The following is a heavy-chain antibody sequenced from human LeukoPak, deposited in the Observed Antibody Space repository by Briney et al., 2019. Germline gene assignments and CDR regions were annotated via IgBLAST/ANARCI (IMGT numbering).Heavy chain of an antibody. CDR3: ARKYSSGWNFDY. CDR1: GYTFTGYY. D-gene: IGHD6-19*01. Sequence: GASVKVSCKGSGYTFTGYYMHWVRQAPGQGLEWMGWIYPNSGGTNYAQKFQGRVTMTRDTSISTAYMELSRLRSDDTAVYYCARKYSSGWNFDYWGQGTLVTVSS. V-gene: IGHV1-2*02. CDR2: IYPNSGGT. J-gene: IGHJ4*02.